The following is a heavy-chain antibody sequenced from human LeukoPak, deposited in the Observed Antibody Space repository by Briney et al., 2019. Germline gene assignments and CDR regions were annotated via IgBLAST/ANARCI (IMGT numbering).Heavy chain of an antibody. D-gene: IGHD5-18*01. CDR1: GASLNNYH. CDR2: IYLSGLSTSGST. CDR3: ARDWGYSYGSLGYYYYYGMDV. Sequence: SETLSLTCTVAGASLNNYHWTWIRQPAGKGLEWIGRIYLSGLSTSGSTNYNPSLKSRVTMSVDTSKNQFSLKLSSVTAADTAVYYCARDWGYSYGSLGYYYYYGMDVWGQGTTVTVSS. J-gene: IGHJ6*02. V-gene: IGHV4-4*07.